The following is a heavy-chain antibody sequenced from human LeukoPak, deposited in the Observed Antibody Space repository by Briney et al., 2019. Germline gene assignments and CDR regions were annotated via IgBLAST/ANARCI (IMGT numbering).Heavy chain of an antibody. CDR2: ISAYNGNT. CDR1: GYTFTSYG. Sequence: ASVKVSCKASGYTFTSYGISWVRQAPGQGLEWMGWISAYNGNTNYAQKLQGRVTMTTDTSTSTAYMELRSLRSDDTAVYYCARVPNPSITIFGVAQSNWFDPWGQGTLVTVSS. V-gene: IGHV1-18*01. D-gene: IGHD3-3*01. CDR3: ARVPNPSITIFGVAQSNWFDP. J-gene: IGHJ5*02.